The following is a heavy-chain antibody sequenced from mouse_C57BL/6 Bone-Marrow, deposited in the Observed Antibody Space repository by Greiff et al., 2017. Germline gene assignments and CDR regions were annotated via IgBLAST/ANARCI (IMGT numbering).Heavy chain of an antibody. CDR3: VTSMMVLRGIYYYAMDY. D-gene: IGHD2-3*01. Sequence: EVQLVESGGGLVQPKGSLKLSCAASGFTFNTYAMHWVRQAPGKGLEWVARIRSKSSNYATYYADSVKDRFTISRDDSQSMLYLQMNNLKTEDTAMYYCVTSMMVLRGIYYYAMDYWGQGTSVTVSS. J-gene: IGHJ4*01. CDR2: IRSKSSNYAT. V-gene: IGHV10-3*01. CDR1: GFTFNTYA.